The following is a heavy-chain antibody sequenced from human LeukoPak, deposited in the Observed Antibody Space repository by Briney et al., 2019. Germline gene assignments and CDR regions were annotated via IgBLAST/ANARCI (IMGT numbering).Heavy chain of an antibody. CDR1: GYTFTSYG. CDR2: ISAYNGNT. CDR3: ARDGVKIGSYYYGMDV. D-gene: IGHD3-3*01. J-gene: IGHJ6*02. Sequence: ASVKVSSKASGYTFTSYGISWVRQAPGQGLEWMGWISAYNGNTNYAQKLQGRVTMTTDTSTSTAYMELRSLRSDDTAVYYCARDGVKIGSYYYGMDVWGQGTTVTVSS. V-gene: IGHV1-18*01.